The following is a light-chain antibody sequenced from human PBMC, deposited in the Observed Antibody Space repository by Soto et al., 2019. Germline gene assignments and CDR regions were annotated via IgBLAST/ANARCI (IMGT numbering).Light chain of an antibody. V-gene: IGKV1-5*01. J-gene: IGKJ4*01. CDR3: QRDDEFPLT. Sequence: DIQMTQSPSTLSASVGDRVTITCRASQNIRSGLAWYQQRPGKVPNLLIWDTSKLQSGVPSRFSGSGSGTEFTLTIASLQRDDFATYWCQRDDEFPLTFGGGTKVELK. CDR1: QNIRSG. CDR2: DTS.